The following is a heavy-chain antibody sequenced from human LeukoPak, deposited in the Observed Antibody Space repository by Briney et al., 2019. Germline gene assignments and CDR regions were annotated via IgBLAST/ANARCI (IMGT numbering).Heavy chain of an antibody. Sequence: KSSETLSLTCAVYGGSFSGYYWSWIRQPPGKGLEWIGEINHSGSTNYNPSLKSRVTISVDTSKNQFSLKLSSVTAADTAVYYCARRVWRRGLDYWGQGTLVTVSS. D-gene: IGHD3-10*01. CDR3: ARRVWRRGLDY. V-gene: IGHV4-34*01. J-gene: IGHJ4*02. CDR2: INHSGST. CDR1: GGSFSGYY.